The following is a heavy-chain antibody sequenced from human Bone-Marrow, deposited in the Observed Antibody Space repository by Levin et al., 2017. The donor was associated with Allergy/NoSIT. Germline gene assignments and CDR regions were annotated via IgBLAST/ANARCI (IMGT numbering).Heavy chain of an antibody. J-gene: IGHJ3*02. Sequence: GGSLRLSCAASGFTFSSSAMSWVRQAPGKGLEWVSSISAGDASTYYTDSVKGRLTVSRDNSKNTLYLQMNSLRAEDTALYYCAKVRRGLDACESWGQGTMVTVSS. V-gene: IGHV3-23*01. D-gene: IGHD3/OR15-3a*01. CDR3: AKVRRGLDACES. CDR1: GFTFSSSA. CDR2: ISAGDAST.